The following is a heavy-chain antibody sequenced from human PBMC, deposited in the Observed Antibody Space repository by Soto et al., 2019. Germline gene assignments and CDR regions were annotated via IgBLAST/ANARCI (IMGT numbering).Heavy chain of an antibody. V-gene: IGHV4-34*01. CDR2: INHSGST. CDR3: ARANGSGSYVGFYYGMDV. CDR1: GGSFSGYY. Sequence: SETVSLTCAVYGGSFSGYYWSWIRQPPGKGLEWIGEINHSGSTNYNPSLKSRVTISVDTSKNQFSLKLSSVTAADTAVYYCARANGSGSYVGFYYGMDVWGQGTTVTVSS. J-gene: IGHJ6*02. D-gene: IGHD3-10*01.